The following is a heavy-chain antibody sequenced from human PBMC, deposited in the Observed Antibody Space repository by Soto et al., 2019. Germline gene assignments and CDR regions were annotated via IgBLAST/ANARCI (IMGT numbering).Heavy chain of an antibody. CDR2: ISSSSSYI. Sequence: GGSLRLSCAASGFTFSSYSMNWVRQAPGKGLEWVSSISSSSSYIYYADSVKGRFTISRDNAKNSLYLQMNSLRAEDTAVYYCARWTGYDFWSGYYNPSRCDYWGQGTLVTVSS. CDR1: GFTFSSYS. J-gene: IGHJ4*02. D-gene: IGHD3-3*01. V-gene: IGHV3-21*01. CDR3: ARWTGYDFWSGYYNPSRCDY.